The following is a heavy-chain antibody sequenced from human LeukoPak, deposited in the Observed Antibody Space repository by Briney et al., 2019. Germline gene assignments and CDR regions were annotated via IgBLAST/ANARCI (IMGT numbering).Heavy chain of an antibody. CDR1: GFIFSSYA. D-gene: IGHD3-22*01. J-gene: IGHJ4*02. Sequence: PGGSLRLSCAASGFIFSSYAMHWVRQAPGKGLEYVSVIRGNGGSTYYAKSVKGRFTISRDNSKNTLYLQMGSLRAEDMAVYYCAADSDGYYYFDYWGQGTLVTVSS. CDR2: IRGNGGST. CDR3: AADSDGYYYFDY. V-gene: IGHV3-64*01.